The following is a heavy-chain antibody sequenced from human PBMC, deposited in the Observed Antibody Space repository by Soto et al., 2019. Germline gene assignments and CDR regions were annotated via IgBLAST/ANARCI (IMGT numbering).Heavy chain of an antibody. D-gene: IGHD3-9*01. J-gene: IGHJ4*02. V-gene: IGHV4-59*01. Sequence: SETLSLTCTVSGGSISSCCWSWIRQPPGKGLEWIGYIYYSGSTNYNPSLKSRVTISVDTSKNQFSLKLSSVTAADTAVYYCARVRKGLRYFDWLDYYFDYWGQGTLVTVSS. CDR3: ARVRKGLRYFDWLDYYFDY. CDR2: IYYSGST. CDR1: GGSISSCC.